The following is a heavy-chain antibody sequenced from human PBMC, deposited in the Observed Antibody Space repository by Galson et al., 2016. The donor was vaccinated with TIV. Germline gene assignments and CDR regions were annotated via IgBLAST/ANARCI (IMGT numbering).Heavy chain of an antibody. CDR3: AKEGYSYRLS. CDR2: VYPSGNT. D-gene: IGHD5-18*01. J-gene: IGHJ4*02. CDR1: GGSVTSSH. V-gene: IGHV4-4*07. Sequence: SETLSLTCTVSGGSVTSSHWSWIRQPAGKGLEWIGRVYPSGNTNYSPSLKSRVTMSLDTSKNQFSLNLMSVTAADTAVYYCAKEGYSYRLSWGQGILATVSS.